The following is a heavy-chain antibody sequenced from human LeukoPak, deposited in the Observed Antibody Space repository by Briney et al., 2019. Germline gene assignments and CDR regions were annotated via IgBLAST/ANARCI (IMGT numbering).Heavy chain of an antibody. CDR3: ARDFPYYYDISGYYLDY. V-gene: IGHV3-23*01. D-gene: IGHD3-22*01. CDR2: ISGSGSYT. J-gene: IGHJ4*02. Sequence: PGGSLRLSCAASGFTVSDYSMSWVRQAPGKGLEWVSAISGSGSYTDYADSVKGRLTISKDNSKNTLYLQMNSLRAEDTAVYYCARDFPYYYDISGYYLDYWGQGTLVAVSS. CDR1: GFTVSDYS.